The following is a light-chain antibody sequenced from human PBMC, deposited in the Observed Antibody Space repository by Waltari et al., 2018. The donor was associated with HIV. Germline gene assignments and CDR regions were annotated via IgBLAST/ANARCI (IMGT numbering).Light chain of an antibody. CDR1: QSVSSSY. CDR2: RAS. CDR3: QQYGSPWT. J-gene: IGKJ1*01. V-gene: IGKV3-20*01. Sequence: EIVLTQSPGTLSLSPGERATLSCRASQSVSSSYLAWYQQKPGQAPRLLIYRASSRATGIPDRFSGSGSGTDFTLTISRLGPEDFAVYYCQQYGSPWTFGQGTKVEIK.